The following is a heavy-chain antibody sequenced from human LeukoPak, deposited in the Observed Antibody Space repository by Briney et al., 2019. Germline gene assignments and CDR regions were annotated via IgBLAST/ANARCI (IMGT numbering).Heavy chain of an antibody. V-gene: IGHV4-31*03. CDR1: GGSISSGGYY. J-gene: IGHJ3*02. Sequence: SQTLSLTCTVSGGSISSGGYYWSWIRQHPGKGLEWIGYIYYSGSTYYNPSLKSRVTISVDTSKNQFSLKLSSVTAADTAVYYCARREPDQRGYFTDIVVVPAASGTDAFDIWGQGTMVTVSS. CDR3: ARREPDQRGYFTDIVVVPAASGTDAFDI. D-gene: IGHD2-2*01. CDR2: IYYSGST.